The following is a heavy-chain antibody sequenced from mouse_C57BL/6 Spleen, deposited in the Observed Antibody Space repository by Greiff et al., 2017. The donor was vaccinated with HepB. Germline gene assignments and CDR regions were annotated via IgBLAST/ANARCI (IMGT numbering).Heavy chain of an antibody. CDR3: TRDGTAQAPCDY. J-gene: IGHJ2*01. CDR1: GFTFSSYA. V-gene: IGHV5-9-1*02. D-gene: IGHD3-2*02. CDR2: ISSGGDYI. Sequence: EVMLVESGEGLVKPGGSLKLSCAASGFTFSSYAMSWVRQTPEKRLEWVAYISSGGDYIYYADTVKGRFTISRDNARNTLYLQMSSLKSEDTAMYYCTRDGTAQAPCDYWGQGTTLTVSS.